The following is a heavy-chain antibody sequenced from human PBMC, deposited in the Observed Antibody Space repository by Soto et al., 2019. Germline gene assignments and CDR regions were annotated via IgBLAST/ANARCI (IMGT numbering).Heavy chain of an antibody. Sequence: ESGPTLVNPTQTLTLTCTFSGFSLTTSGVGVGWIRRPPGKALEWLALIYWDDDKRYSPSLKSRLTITKDTSKNQVVLTMTNMDPVDTATYYCAHRLEIAVTGTLDYWGQGTLVTVSS. CDR1: GFSLTTSGVG. V-gene: IGHV2-5*02. D-gene: IGHD1-1*01. CDR2: IYWDDDK. J-gene: IGHJ4*02. CDR3: AHRLEIAVTGTLDY.